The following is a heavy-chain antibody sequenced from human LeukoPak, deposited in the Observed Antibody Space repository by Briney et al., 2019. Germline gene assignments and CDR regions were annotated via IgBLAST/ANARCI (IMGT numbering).Heavy chain of an antibody. CDR2: IYYSGST. CDR3: ARRREVGSGYYYIKYFDY. V-gene: IGHV4-31*03. J-gene: IGHJ4*02. D-gene: IGHD3-22*01. Sequence: SETLSLTCTVSGGSISNGDHYWSWIRQHPGKGLEWIGHIYYSGSTYYNPSLKSRGIISVDTSKNQFSLKLSSVTAADTAVYYCARRREVGSGYYYIKYFDYWGQGTLVTVSS. CDR1: GGSISNGDHY.